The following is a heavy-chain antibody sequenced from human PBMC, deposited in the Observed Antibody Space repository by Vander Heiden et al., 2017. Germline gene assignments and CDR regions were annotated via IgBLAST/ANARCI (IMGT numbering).Heavy chain of an antibody. V-gene: IGHV3-23*01. CDR2: ISGSGGST. J-gene: IGHJ4*02. Sequence: EVQLLESGGDLVQPGGSLRLSRAASGLTFRSYAMSWVRQGPGKGLEWVSAISGSGGSTYYADSVKGRFTISRDNSKNTLYLQMNSLRAEDTAVYYCAKDPLGGPIVVVTAIDYWGQGTLVTVSS. CDR3: AKDPLGGPIVVVTAIDY. CDR1: GLTFRSYA. D-gene: IGHD2-21*02.